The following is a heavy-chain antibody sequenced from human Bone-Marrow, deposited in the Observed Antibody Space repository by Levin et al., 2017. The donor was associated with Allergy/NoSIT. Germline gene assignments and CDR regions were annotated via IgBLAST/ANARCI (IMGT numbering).Heavy chain of an antibody. J-gene: IGHJ4*02. CDR1: GFTFRAHY. D-gene: IGHD2/OR15-2a*01. Sequence: LSLTCAASGFTFRAHYMSWIRQVPGKGLEWLAYISESGSVSAHADSVKGRFTIYRDNAANSLFLQMNSLRVEDTAKYYCVREGHSTFDYWGQGTLVAVS. V-gene: IGHV3-11*01. CDR3: VREGHSTFDY. CDR2: ISESGSVS.